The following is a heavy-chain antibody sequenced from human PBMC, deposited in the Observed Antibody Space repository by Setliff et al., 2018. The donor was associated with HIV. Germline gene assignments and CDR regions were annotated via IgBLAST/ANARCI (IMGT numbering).Heavy chain of an antibody. Sequence: SETLSLTCAVSGVSISAYFWSWIRQSPEKGLESIGYIDNSGNTNYSPSLKSRITISRDTSKNQFSLKLNSVTAADAAVYYCARSTPSVGYISEHWGQGTLVTVSS. J-gene: IGHJ4*02. CDR3: ARSTPSVGYISEH. CDR1: GVSISAYF. V-gene: IGHV4-59*01. CDR2: IDNSGNT. D-gene: IGHD5-12*01.